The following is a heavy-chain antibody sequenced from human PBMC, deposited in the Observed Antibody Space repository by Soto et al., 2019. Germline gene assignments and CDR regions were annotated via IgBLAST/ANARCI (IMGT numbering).Heavy chain of an antibody. CDR2: ISAHNGNT. CDR1: GYTFTSYG. V-gene: IGHV1-18*01. Sequence: ASVKVSCKASGYTFTSYGISWVRQAPGQGLEWMGWISAHNGNTNYAQKLQGRVTMTTDTSTSTADMELRSLRSDDTAVYYCAREGRWDPAYYYYYYGMDVWGQGTTVTVSS. CDR3: AREGRWDPAYYYYYYGMDV. D-gene: IGHD1-26*01. J-gene: IGHJ6*02.